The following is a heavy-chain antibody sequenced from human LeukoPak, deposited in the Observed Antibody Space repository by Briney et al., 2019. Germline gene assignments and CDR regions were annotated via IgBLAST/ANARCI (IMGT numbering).Heavy chain of an antibody. CDR2: IYSDGST. J-gene: IGHJ4*02. D-gene: IGHD2-21*02. CDR3: ARGGGAYCGSDCHRNFDY. CDR1: GGSFSGYY. V-gene: IGHV3-53*01. Sequence: ETLSLTCAVYGGSFSGYYWSWIRQPPGKGLEWVSVIYSDGSTYYTDSVKGRFTISRDNSKNTLYLQMNSLRAEDTAVYYCARGGGAYCGSDCHRNFDYWGQGTLVTVSS.